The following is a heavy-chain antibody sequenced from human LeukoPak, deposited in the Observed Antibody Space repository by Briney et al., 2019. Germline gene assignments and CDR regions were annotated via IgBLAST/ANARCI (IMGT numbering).Heavy chain of an antibody. CDR2: IRYDGSNK. V-gene: IGHV3-30*02. CDR3: ARAWYYYDSSGYSYDAFDI. Sequence: GGSLRLSCAASGFTFSSYGMHWVRQAPDKGLEWVAFIRYDGSNKYYADSVKGRFTISRDNSKNTLYLQMNSLRAEDTAVYYCARAWYYYDSSGYSYDAFDIWGQGTMVTVSS. J-gene: IGHJ3*02. CDR1: GFTFSSYG. D-gene: IGHD3-22*01.